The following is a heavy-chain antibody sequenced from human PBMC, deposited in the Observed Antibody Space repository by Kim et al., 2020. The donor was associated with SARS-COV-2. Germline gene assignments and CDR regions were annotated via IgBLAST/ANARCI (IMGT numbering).Heavy chain of an antibody. Sequence: GGSLRLSCAAPGFTFINYAMSWVRQAPGMGLEWVSAFSSGSGGLTYYADSVKGRFTISRDNSKNTLYLQMNSLRAEDTAVYYCTKDYRSGYSGYDIGDWGQGTLVTVSS. J-gene: IGHJ4*02. CDR2: FSSGSGGLT. CDR3: TKDYRSGYSGYDIGD. D-gene: IGHD5-12*01. V-gene: IGHV3-23*01. CDR1: GFTFINYA.